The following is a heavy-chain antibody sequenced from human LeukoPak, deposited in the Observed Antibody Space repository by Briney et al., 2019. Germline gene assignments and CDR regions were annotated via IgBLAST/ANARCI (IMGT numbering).Heavy chain of an antibody. CDR2: IYYSGST. Sequence: SETLSLTCTVSGGSISSSSYYWSWIRQPPGKGLEWIGYIYYSGSTNYNPSLKSRVTISVDTSKNQFSLKLSSVTAADTAVYYCARDRAGYSSTYPDVWGQGTTVTVSS. V-gene: IGHV4-61*01. CDR1: GGSISSSSYY. D-gene: IGHD6-13*01. J-gene: IGHJ6*02. CDR3: ARDRAGYSSTYPDV.